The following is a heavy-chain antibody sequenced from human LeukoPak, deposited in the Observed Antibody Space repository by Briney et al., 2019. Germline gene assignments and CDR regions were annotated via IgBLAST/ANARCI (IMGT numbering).Heavy chain of an antibody. Sequence: SETLSLTCTVSGGSISGYYWSWIRQPPGKGLEGIGYISTSGSTNYNHSLKSRVTISVDTYKNQFSLRLSSVTAADTAVYYCARLQRSFYSGSYLYFDYWGQGTLVTVSS. CDR3: ARLQRSFYSGSYLYFDY. V-gene: IGHV4-4*09. J-gene: IGHJ4*02. CDR1: GGSISGYY. D-gene: IGHD1-26*01. CDR2: ISTSGST.